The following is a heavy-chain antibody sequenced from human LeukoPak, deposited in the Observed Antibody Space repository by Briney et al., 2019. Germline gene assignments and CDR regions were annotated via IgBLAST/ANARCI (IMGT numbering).Heavy chain of an antibody. Sequence: PGGSLRLSCAASGFTVSSDYMSWVRQAPGKGLEWVSVIYSGGSTYYADSVKGRFTISRDNSKNTLYLQMNSLRAEDTAVYYCARDQGLRHPPAAFDIWGQGTMVTVSS. V-gene: IGHV3-53*01. D-gene: IGHD6-25*01. CDR1: GFTVSSDY. J-gene: IGHJ3*02. CDR3: ARDQGLRHPPAAFDI. CDR2: IYSGGST.